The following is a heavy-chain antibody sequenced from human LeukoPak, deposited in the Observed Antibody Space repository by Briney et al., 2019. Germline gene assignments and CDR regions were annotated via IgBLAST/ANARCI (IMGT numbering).Heavy chain of an antibody. CDR3: ARGGYSSSWDYYYYYYMDV. V-gene: IGHV1-69*13. D-gene: IGHD6-13*01. CDR1: GGTFSSYA. CDR2: IIPIFGTA. Sequence: ASVKVSCKASGGTFSSYAISWVRQAPGQGLEWMGGIIPIFGTANYAQKFQGRVTITADESTSTAYMELSSLRSEDTAVYYCARGGYSSSWDYYYYYYMDVWGKGTTVTVSS. J-gene: IGHJ6*03.